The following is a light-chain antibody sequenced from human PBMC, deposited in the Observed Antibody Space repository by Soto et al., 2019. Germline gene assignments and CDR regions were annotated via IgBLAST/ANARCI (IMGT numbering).Light chain of an antibody. CDR1: QGISNY. CDR3: QKYNNVPRT. CDR2: AAS. J-gene: IGKJ1*01. V-gene: IGKV1-27*01. Sequence: DIQMTQSPSSLSASVGDTVTITCRASQGISNYLAWYQQKPGQVPNLLIYAASTLQSGVPSRFSRSGSVTDFTLTIRSLRPEDVATYYCQKYNNVPRTFGQGPKVEI.